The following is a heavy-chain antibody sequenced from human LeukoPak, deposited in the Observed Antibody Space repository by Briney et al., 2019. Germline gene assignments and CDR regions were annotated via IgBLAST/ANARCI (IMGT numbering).Heavy chain of an antibody. V-gene: IGHV3-7*03. Sequence: GGSLRLSCAASGFTFSSYWMSWVRQAPGKGLEWVANIKQDGSEKYYVDSVKGRFTISRDNAKNSLYLQMNSLRAEDTAVYYCAREFGRYSYGYVPYGMDVWGKGTTVIVSS. CDR3: AREFGRYSYGYVPYGMDV. CDR2: IKQDGSEK. D-gene: IGHD5-18*01. CDR1: GFTFSSYW. J-gene: IGHJ6*04.